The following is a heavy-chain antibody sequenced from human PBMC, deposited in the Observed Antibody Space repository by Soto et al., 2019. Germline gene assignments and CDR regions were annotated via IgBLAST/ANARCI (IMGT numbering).Heavy chain of an antibody. CDR2: ISGSGGST. D-gene: IGHD2-21*02. J-gene: IGHJ4*02. CDR1: GFTFSSYA. CDR3: AKDLHVVVVTAPDY. Sequence: GGSLRLSCAASGFTFSSYAMSWVRQAPGKGLEWVSAISGSGGSTYYADSVKGRFTISRDNSKNTLYLQMNSLRAEDTAVYYCAKDLHVVVVTAPDYWGQGTLVTVSS. V-gene: IGHV3-23*01.